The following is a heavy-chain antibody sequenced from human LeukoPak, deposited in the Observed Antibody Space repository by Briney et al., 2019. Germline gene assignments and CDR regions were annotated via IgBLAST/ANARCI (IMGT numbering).Heavy chain of an antibody. D-gene: IGHD2-2*01. Sequence: KPSETLSLTCTVSGYSISSGYYWGWIRQPPGKGLEWIGSIYHSGSTYYDPSLKSRVTISVDTSKNQFSLKLSSVTAADTAVYYCARGYCSSTSCYVGEEWFDPWGQGTLVTVSS. V-gene: IGHV4-38-2*02. CDR2: IYHSGST. CDR1: GYSISSGYY. CDR3: ARGYCSSTSCYVGEEWFDP. J-gene: IGHJ5*02.